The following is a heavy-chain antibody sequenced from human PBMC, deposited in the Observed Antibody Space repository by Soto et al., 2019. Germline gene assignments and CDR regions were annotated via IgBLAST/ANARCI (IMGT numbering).Heavy chain of an antibody. D-gene: IGHD3-10*01. CDR3: ARGEILWFGEPRNWFDP. J-gene: IGHJ5*02. CDR2: IYYSGST. Sequence: LSLTCTVSGGSISSSSYYWGWIRQPPGKGLEWIGSIYYSGSTYYNPSLKSRVTISVDTSKNQFSLKLSSVTAADTAVYYCARGEILWFGEPRNWFDPWGQGTLVPVSS. V-gene: IGHV4-39*01. CDR1: GGSISSSSYY.